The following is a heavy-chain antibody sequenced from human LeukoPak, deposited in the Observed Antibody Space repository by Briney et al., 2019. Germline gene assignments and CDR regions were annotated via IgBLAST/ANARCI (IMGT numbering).Heavy chain of an antibody. Sequence: SETLSLTCTVSGGSISSGGYYWSRIRQHPGKGLEWIGYIYYSGSTYYNPSLKSRVTISVDTSKNQFSLKLSSVTAADTAVYYCASRSGWNWGYFDYWGQGTLVTVSS. J-gene: IGHJ4*02. CDR3: ASRSGWNWGYFDY. D-gene: IGHD7-27*01. V-gene: IGHV4-31*03. CDR2: IYYSGST. CDR1: GGSISSGGYY.